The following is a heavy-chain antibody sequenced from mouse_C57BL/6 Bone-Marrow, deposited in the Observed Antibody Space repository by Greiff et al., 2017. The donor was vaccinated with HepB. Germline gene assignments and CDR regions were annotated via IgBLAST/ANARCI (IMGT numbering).Heavy chain of an antibody. CDR3: ARSATLYYYAMDY. CDR2: IGPGSGST. D-gene: IGHD1-1*01. V-gene: IGHV1-77*01. Sequence: VQLQQSGAELVKPGASVKISCKASGYTFTDYYINWVKQRPGQGLEWIGKIGPGSGSTYYNEKFKGKATLTANKSSSTAYMQLSSLTSEDSAVYFCARSATLYYYAMDYWGQGTSVTVSS. CDR1: GYTFTDYY. J-gene: IGHJ4*01.